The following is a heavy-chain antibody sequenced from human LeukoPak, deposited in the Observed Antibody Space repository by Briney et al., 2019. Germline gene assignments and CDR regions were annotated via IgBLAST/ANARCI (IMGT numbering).Heavy chain of an antibody. Sequence: QPGGSLRLSCAASGFTFSSSWMHWVRQAPGKGLVWVSRINGDGSSTNYADSVKGRFTISRDNAKNTLYLQMNSLRAEDTAVYYCARLWQIDYWGQGTLVTVSS. J-gene: IGHJ4*02. D-gene: IGHD2-21*01. CDR1: GFTFSSSW. V-gene: IGHV3-74*01. CDR2: INGDGSST. CDR3: ARLWQIDY.